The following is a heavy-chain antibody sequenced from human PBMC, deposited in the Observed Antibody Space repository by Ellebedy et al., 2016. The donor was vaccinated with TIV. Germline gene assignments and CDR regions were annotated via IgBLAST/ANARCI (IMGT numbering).Heavy chain of an antibody. V-gene: IGHV4-31*03. Sequence: SETLSLTCTVSGGSISSGGYYWSWIRQHPGKGLEWIGYIYFSGSTYYNPSLKSRVTISVDTSKNQFSLKLSSVTAADTAVYYCASWVGLVDDAFDIWGQGTMVTVSS. J-gene: IGHJ3*02. CDR2: IYFSGST. CDR3: ASWVGLVDDAFDI. CDR1: GGSISSGGYY. D-gene: IGHD6-6*01.